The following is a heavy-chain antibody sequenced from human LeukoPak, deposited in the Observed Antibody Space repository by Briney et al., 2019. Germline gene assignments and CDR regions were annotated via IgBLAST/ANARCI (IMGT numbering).Heavy chain of an antibody. Sequence: ASVKVSCKASGYTFSCYYMHWVRQAPGQGLEWMGWINPNSGGTNYVQKFQGRVAMNRDTSISTDYMELSRLRSDDTDVYYCATMVRGDTNGPNLDFWGQGTLVTVSS. V-gene: IGHV1-2*02. CDR2: INPNSGGT. CDR1: GYTFSCYY. D-gene: IGHD3-10*01. CDR3: ATMVRGDTNGPNLDF. J-gene: IGHJ4*02.